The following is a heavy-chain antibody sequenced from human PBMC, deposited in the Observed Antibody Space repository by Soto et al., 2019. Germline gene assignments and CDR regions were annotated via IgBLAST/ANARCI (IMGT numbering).Heavy chain of an antibody. D-gene: IGHD3-3*01. V-gene: IGHV1-8*01. CDR1: GYTFTSYD. CDR3: ARGQIYYDFWSGYYTGDAFDI. J-gene: IGHJ3*02. CDR2: MNPNSGNT. Sequence: GASVKVSCKASGYTFTSYDINWVRQATGQGLERMGWMNPNSGNTGYAQKFQGRVTMTRNTSISTAYMELSSLRSEDTAVYYCARGQIYYDFWSGYYTGDAFDIWGQGTMVTVSS.